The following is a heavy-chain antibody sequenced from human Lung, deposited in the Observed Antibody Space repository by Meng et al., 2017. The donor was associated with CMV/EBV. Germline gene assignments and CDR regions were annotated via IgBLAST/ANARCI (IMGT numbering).Heavy chain of an antibody. D-gene: IGHD3-3*01. CDR3: ARHLGVGAYYDFWSGYSYYFDY. V-gene: IGHV4-39*01. J-gene: IGHJ4*02. Sequence: GSLRLSCTVSGGSISSSSYYWGWIRQPPGKGLEWIGSIYYSENTYYNPSLKSRVTIFVDTSENQFPLKLTSVTAADTAVYYCARHLGVGAYYDFWSGYSYYFDYWGQGXLVTVSS. CDR1: GGSISSSSYY. CDR2: IYYSENT.